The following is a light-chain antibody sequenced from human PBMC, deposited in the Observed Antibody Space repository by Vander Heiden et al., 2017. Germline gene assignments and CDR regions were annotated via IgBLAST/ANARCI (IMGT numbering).Light chain of an antibody. CDR1: SSDIGGYND. J-gene: IGLJ1*01. Sequence: QSALTQPASVSGSPGQSLTISCTGSSSDIGGYNDVSWYQQHPGKAPKLMIHDVSDRPSGVSNRFSGSKSGNTASLTISGLQAEDEADYYCCSDTSSSTLYVFGTGTKVTVL. CDR2: DVS. CDR3: CSDTSSSTLYV. V-gene: IGLV2-14*03.